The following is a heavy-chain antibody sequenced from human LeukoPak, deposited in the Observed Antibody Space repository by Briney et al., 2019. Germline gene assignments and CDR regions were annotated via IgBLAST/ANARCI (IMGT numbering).Heavy chain of an antibody. CDR2: IYYSGST. D-gene: IGHD2-8*01. Sequence: SETLSLTCAVSGGSISSYYWNWIRQPPGKGLEWIGYIYYSGSTNYNPSLKSRVTISLDTSKNQFSLKLSSVTAADTAVYYCAREYYASRGGAFDIWGQGTMVTASS. CDR1: GGSISSYY. CDR3: AREYYASRGGAFDI. V-gene: IGHV4-59*01. J-gene: IGHJ3*02.